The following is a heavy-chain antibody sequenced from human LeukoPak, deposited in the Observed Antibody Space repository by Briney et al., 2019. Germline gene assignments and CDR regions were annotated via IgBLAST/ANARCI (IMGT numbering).Heavy chain of an antibody. V-gene: IGHV3-23*01. CDR3: AKTGGGTYGDYFEY. CDR1: GFTFNNYA. Sequence: GGSLRLSCVASGFTFNNYAMTWVRQAPGKGLEWVSAISGSGYSTYYADSVKGRFTISRDKAKNSLYLQMNSLRAEDTALYYCAKTGGGTYGDYFEYWGQGTLVTVSS. J-gene: IGHJ4*02. CDR2: ISGSGYST. D-gene: IGHD4-17*01.